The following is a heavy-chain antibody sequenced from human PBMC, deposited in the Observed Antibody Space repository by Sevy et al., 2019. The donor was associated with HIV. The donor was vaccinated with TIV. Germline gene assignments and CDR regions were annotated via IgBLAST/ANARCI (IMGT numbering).Heavy chain of an antibody. CDR2: IDSDGTST. J-gene: IGHJ4*02. Sequence: GGSLRLSCAASGFTFSSYWMHWVRQAPGKGLVWVSRIDSDGTSTSYADSVKGRFTISRDNAKNTLYLQMNSLRAEDTAVYYCSRDPSTTVNLGWGQRTLVTVSS. CDR3: SRDPSTTVNLG. CDR1: GFTFSSYW. V-gene: IGHV3-74*01. D-gene: IGHD4-17*01.